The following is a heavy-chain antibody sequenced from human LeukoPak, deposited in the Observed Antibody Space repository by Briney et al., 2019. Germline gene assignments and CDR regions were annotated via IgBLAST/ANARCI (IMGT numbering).Heavy chain of an antibody. D-gene: IGHD5-12*01. Sequence: GESLKTSYKGSGYSLTSYWIGLVRQMPGHGLECMGVIYPGDSDTRHSPSFPVQVTISAGKYLRTPYLQWISLKAWDTAMYYCATTPHSLLSGGYDPWGPPVDYWGQGTLVSVSS. CDR1: GYSLTSYW. J-gene: IGHJ4*02. V-gene: IGHV5-51*01. CDR2: IYPGDSDT. CDR3: ATTPHSLLSGGYDPWGPPVDY.